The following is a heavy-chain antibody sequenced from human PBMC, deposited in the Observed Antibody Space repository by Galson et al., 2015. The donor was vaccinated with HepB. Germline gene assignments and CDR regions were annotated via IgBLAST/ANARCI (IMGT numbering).Heavy chain of an antibody. Sequence: SLRLSCAASGFTFRDYYMSWIRQAPGKGLEWVSYISSSGSTIYYADSVKGRFTISRDNAKNSLYLQMNSLRAEDTAAYYCARQADFWSGYLDSYYMDVWGKGTTVTVSS. CDR2: ISSSGSTI. D-gene: IGHD3-3*01. CDR1: GFTFRDYY. V-gene: IGHV3-11*01. J-gene: IGHJ6*03. CDR3: ARQADFWSGYLDSYYMDV.